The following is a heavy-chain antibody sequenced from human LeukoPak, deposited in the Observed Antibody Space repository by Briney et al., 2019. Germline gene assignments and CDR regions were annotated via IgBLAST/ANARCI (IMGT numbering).Heavy chain of an antibody. CDR1: GGSISSGGYY. CDR2: IYYSGST. D-gene: IGHD3-10*01. Sequence: SQTLSLTCTVSGGSISSGGYYWSCIRPHPGKGLEWIGYIYYSGSTYYNPSLKSRVTISVDTSKNQFSLRLSSVTAADTAVYYCARGPMVRGVYYFDPWGQGTLVTVSS. V-gene: IGHV4-31*03. CDR3: ARGPMVRGVYYFDP. J-gene: IGHJ5*02.